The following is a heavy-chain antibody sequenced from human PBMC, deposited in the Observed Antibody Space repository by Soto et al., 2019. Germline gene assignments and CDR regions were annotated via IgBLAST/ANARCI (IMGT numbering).Heavy chain of an antibody. J-gene: IGHJ6*02. D-gene: IGHD5-18*01. CDR3: ARSGYSYGFHFYYGMDV. V-gene: IGHV1-69*13. CDR1: GGTFSSYA. Sequence: SVKVSCKASGGTFSSYAISWVRQAPGQELEWMEGITPIFGTANYAQKFQGRVTITADESTSTAYMELSSLRSEDTAVYYCARSGYSYGFHFYYGMDVWGQGTTVAVSS. CDR2: ITPIFGTA.